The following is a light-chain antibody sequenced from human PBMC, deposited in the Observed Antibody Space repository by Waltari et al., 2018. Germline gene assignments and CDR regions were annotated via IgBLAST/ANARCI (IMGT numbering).Light chain of an antibody. CDR1: QAISTF. V-gene: IGKV1-16*02. CDR3: QQYSTFPPT. CDR2: AAS. Sequence: DIQMTQSPSPLSPSVGDRVILTCRAIQAISTFLAWFQLKPGKAPKSLIYAASTLQTGVSSNFSGSGSGTDFTLTISSLQPGDCATYYCQQYSTFPPTFGGGTRVEI. J-gene: IGKJ4*01.